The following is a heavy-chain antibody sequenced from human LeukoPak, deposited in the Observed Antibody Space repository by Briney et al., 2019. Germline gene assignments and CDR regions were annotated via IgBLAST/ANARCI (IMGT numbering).Heavy chain of an antibody. D-gene: IGHD3-22*01. J-gene: IGHJ5*02. V-gene: IGHV3-30*02. Sequence: PGGSLRLSCAPSGFTFSTSGMHWVRQAPGKGLEWVAFIRFDRSNEYYADSVKGRFTISRDNSKNTLYLQMNSLRAEDTAVYYCARRVKGYYFEWFDPWGQGTLVTVSS. CDR1: GFTFSTSG. CDR3: ARRVKGYYFEWFDP. CDR2: IRFDRSNE.